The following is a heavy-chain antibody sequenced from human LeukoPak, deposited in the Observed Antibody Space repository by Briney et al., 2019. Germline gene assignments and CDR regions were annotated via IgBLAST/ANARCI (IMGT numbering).Heavy chain of an antibody. V-gene: IGHV4-34*01. CDR3: ARNRKRGYSYGPVGFFH. CDR1: GGSFSGYY. D-gene: IGHD5-18*01. J-gene: IGHJ4*02. CDR2: INHSGST. Sequence: SETLSLTCAVYGGSFSGYYWSWIRQPPGKGLEWIGEINHSGSTNYNPSLKSRVTISVDTSKDQFSLKLSSVTAADTAVYHCARNRKRGYSYGPVGFFHWGQGTLVTVSS.